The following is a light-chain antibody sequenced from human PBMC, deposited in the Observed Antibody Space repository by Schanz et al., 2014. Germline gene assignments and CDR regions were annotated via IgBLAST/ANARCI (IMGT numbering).Light chain of an antibody. V-gene: IGKV1-39*01. Sequence: IQLTQSPSSLSASVGDRVTITCRASQSVGTRLAWYQQAPGKAPKLLISEASILESGVPSRFSGTGSGTEFTLTISSLQPEDFATYYCQQSYSTPLTFGGGTKVEIK. J-gene: IGKJ4*01. CDR1: QSVGTR. CDR3: QQSYSTPLT. CDR2: EAS.